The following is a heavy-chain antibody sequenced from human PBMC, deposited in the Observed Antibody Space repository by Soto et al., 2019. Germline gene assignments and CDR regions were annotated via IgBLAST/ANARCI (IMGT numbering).Heavy chain of an antibody. V-gene: IGHV3-30-3*01. D-gene: IGHD3-3*01. J-gene: IGHJ6*02. CDR2: ISYDGSNK. CDR1: GFTFSSYA. Sequence: PGGSLRLSCAASGFTFSSYAMHWVRQAPGKGLEWVAVISYDGSNKYYADSVKGRFTISRDNSKNTLYLQMNSLRAEDTAVYYCAREFTIFGVVDAYGMDVWGQGTTVTVSS. CDR3: AREFTIFGVVDAYGMDV.